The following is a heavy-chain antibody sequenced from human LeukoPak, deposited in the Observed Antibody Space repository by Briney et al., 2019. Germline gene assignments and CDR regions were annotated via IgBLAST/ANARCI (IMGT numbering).Heavy chain of an antibody. D-gene: IGHD3-10*01. V-gene: IGHV3-30*18. CDR2: ISSDEHNK. J-gene: IGHJ4*02. CDR3: AKDITMVRGVIAAGENFDY. Sequence: GGSLRLSCAASGFTFSTYVMHWVRQAPGKGLEWVALISSDEHNKYYADSVKGRFTISRDNSKNTLYLQMNSLRAEDTAVYYCAKDITMVRGVIAAGENFDYWGQGTLVTVSS. CDR1: GFTFSTYV.